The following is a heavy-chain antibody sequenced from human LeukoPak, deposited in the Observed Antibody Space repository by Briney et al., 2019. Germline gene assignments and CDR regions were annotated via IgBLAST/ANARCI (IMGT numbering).Heavy chain of an antibody. CDR3: ARIRKRGGYYRY. D-gene: IGHD3-3*01. Sequence: ASVTLSCKASGYTFTSYSISWVRQAPGQGLERMGWISAYNGNTNYPQKLQGRVTMPTDTSTSTAYMELRSLRSDDTAVYYCARIRKRGGYYRYWGQGTLVTVSS. V-gene: IGHV1-18*01. CDR2: ISAYNGNT. CDR1: GYTFTSYS. J-gene: IGHJ4*02.